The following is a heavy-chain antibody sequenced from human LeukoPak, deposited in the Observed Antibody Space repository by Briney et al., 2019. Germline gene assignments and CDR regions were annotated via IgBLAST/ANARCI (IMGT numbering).Heavy chain of an antibody. D-gene: IGHD2-2*01. CDR1: GGSISSYY. CDR3: ARAQGDIVVVPAAGGAFDI. J-gene: IGHJ3*02. V-gene: IGHV4-59*06. Sequence: SETLSLTCTVSGGSISSYYWSWIRQHPGKGLEWIGYIYYSGSTYYNPSLKSRVTISVDTSKNQFSLKLSSVTAADTAVYYCARAQGDIVVVPAAGGAFDIWGQGTMVTVSS. CDR2: IYYSGST.